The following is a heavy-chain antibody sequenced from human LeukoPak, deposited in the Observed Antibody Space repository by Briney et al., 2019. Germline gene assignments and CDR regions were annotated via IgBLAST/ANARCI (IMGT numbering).Heavy chain of an antibody. CDR3: ARDPRWTTTVTTSPLNWFDP. J-gene: IGHJ5*02. CDR2: ISAYNGNT. D-gene: IGHD4-17*01. V-gene: IGHV1-18*01. Sequence: EASVKVSCKASGYTFTSYGISWVRQAPGQGLDWMGWISAYNGNTNYAQKLQGRVTMTTDTSTSTAYMELRSLRSDDTAVYYCARDPRWTTTVTTSPLNWFDPWGQGTLVTVSS. CDR1: GYTFTSYG.